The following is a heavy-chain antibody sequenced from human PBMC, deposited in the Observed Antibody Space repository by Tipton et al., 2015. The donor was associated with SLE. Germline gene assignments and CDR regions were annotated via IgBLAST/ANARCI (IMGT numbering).Heavy chain of an antibody. Sequence: TLSLTCAVYGGSFSGYYWSWIRQPPGKGLEWIGEINHSGSTNYNPSLKSRVTTSVDTSKNQFSLKLSSVTAADTAVYYCARVLSGSYSYWGQGTLVTVSS. CDR1: GGSFSGYY. V-gene: IGHV4-34*01. CDR2: INHSGST. J-gene: IGHJ4*02. D-gene: IGHD1-26*01. CDR3: ARVLSGSYSY.